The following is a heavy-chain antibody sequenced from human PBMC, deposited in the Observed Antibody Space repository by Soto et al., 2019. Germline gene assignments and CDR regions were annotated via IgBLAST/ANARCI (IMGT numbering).Heavy chain of an antibody. J-gene: IGHJ4*02. CDR1: GYTFTNYG. CDR3: ARGPPGGYWFSDFDY. D-gene: IGHD3-22*01. Sequence: GASVKVSCKASGYTFTNYGITWVRQAPGQGLEWMGWASAYNGKSNYAQKMQGRVTMTTDTSTSTAYMELRSLRSDDTAVYYCARGPPGGYWFSDFDYWGQGTLVTVSS. V-gene: IGHV1-18*01. CDR2: ASAYNGKS.